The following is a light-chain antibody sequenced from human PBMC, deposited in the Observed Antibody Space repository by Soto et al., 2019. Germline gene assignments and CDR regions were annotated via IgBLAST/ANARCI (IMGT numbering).Light chain of an antibody. CDR3: QQYNSYSRT. J-gene: IGKJ1*01. CDR1: QSISSW. V-gene: IGKV1-5*03. CDR2: KAS. Sequence: DIQMTQSPSTLSASVGDRVTITCRASQSISSWLAWYQQKPGKAPKLLIYKASSLESGVPSRFSGSGSGTEFTLTISGLQPDDFATYYCQQYNSYSRTFSQGTKVEIK.